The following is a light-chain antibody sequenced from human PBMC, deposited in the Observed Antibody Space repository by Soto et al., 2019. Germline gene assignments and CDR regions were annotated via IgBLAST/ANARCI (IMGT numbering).Light chain of an antibody. CDR2: AAS. V-gene: IGKV1-6*01. Sequence: AIQMTQSPSSLSASVGDRVTITCRASQGIRNDLGWYQQKPGKAPNLLIYAASSLQSGVPSRFSGSGSGTNFTLTISSLKPEDFATYFCLQDYIYPLTFGGGTKVEIK. J-gene: IGKJ4*01. CDR1: QGIRND. CDR3: LQDYIYPLT.